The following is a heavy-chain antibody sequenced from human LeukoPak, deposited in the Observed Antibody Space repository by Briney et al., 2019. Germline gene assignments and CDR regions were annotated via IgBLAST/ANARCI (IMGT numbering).Heavy chain of an antibody. CDR3: ARGRMTTVTTPPDY. J-gene: IGHJ4*02. CDR1: GGSFSVYY. Sequence: SETLSLTCAVYGGSFSVYYWSWIRQPPGKGLEWIGEINHSGSTNYNPSLKSRVTISVDTSKNQFSLKLSSVTAADTAVYYCARGRMTTVTTPPDYWGQGTLVTVSS. V-gene: IGHV4-34*01. D-gene: IGHD4-17*01. CDR2: INHSGST.